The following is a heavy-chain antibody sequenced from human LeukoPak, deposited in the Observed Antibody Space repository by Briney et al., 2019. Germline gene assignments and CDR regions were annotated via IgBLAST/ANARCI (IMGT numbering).Heavy chain of an antibody. J-gene: IGHJ5*02. V-gene: IGHV3-11*01. D-gene: IGHD2-2*01. Sequence: GGSLRLSCAASGFTFSDYYMRWIRQAPGKGLEWVSYISSSGSTIYYADSVKGRFTISRDNAKNSLYLQMNSLRAEDTAVYYCARQADIVVVPAGTFDPWGQGTLVTVSS. CDR2: ISSSGSTI. CDR3: ARQADIVVVPAGTFDP. CDR1: GFTFSDYY.